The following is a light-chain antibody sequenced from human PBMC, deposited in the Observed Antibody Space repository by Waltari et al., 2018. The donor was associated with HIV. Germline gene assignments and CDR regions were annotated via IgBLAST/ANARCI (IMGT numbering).Light chain of an antibody. J-gene: IGLJ3*02. CDR3: CSQPDNDTWL. Sequence: QSALTQPRSMSGSPGQSVTISCTGTSSDVGGYNYVSWYQQPPAKAPKLMIFDVNTRTSWVPVRFAGSKSGNTASLTISGLQAEDEADYSCCSQPDNDTWLFCGGTNLTVL. V-gene: IGLV2-11*01. CDR1: SSDVGGYNY. CDR2: DVN.